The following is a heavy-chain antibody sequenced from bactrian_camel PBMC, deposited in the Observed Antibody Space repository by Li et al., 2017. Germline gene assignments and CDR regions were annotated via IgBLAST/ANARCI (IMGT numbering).Heavy chain of an antibody. D-gene: IGHD1*01. Sequence: VQLVESGGGSVQPGGSLRLSCGASGHTYSSNCMGWFRQAPGKEREGVAFIYTGGGSSFYADSMKGRFTISQDNAKNTVYLQMNSLKPEDTAMYYCAAGQGVGWCLDAIRVGAEADFDYWGHGTQVTVS. CDR3: AAGQGVGWCLDAIRVGAEADFDY. CDR1: GHTYSSNC. V-gene: IGHV3S54*01. J-gene: IGHJ6*01. CDR2: IYTGGGSS.